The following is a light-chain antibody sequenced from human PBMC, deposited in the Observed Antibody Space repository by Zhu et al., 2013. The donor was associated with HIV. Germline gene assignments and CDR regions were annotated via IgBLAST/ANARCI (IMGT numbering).Light chain of an antibody. CDR2: DAS. CDR1: QGIFSA. CDR3: QQYETYPWT. J-gene: IGKJ1*01. V-gene: IGKV1-13*02. Sequence: IQMTQSPSSLSASVGDRVAITCRASQGIFSALAWYQQRPGKAPNLLIYDASTLESGVPSRFSGSGSGTEFSLTISSLQPDDSAIYYCQQYETYPWTFGQGTKVEVK.